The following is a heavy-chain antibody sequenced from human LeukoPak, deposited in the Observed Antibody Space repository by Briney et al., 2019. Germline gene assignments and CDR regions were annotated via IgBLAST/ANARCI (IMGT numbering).Heavy chain of an antibody. CDR2: INHSGST. J-gene: IGHJ4*02. CDR1: GGSFSGYY. Sequence: PETLSLTCAVFGGSFSGYYWSWIRQPPGKGLEWIGEINHSGSTNYNPSLKSRVTISVDTSKNQFSLKLSSVTAADTAVYYCARGYYYDSSGRSYFDYWGQGTLVTVSS. CDR3: ARGYYYDSSGRSYFDY. D-gene: IGHD3-22*01. V-gene: IGHV4-34*01.